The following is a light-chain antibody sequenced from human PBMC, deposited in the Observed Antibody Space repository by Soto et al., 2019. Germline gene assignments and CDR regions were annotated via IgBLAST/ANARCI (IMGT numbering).Light chain of an antibody. Sequence: DIQMTQSPPSLSASIGDRITITCRASRSVGSHLNWYQQQPGKAPRLLISAASNLQSGVPARFSGDGSGTDFSLTIKTLQAEDFATYYCQQSYSTPLTFGGGTKVE. CDR1: RSVGSH. V-gene: IGKV1-39*01. CDR2: AAS. CDR3: QQSYSTPLT. J-gene: IGKJ4*01.